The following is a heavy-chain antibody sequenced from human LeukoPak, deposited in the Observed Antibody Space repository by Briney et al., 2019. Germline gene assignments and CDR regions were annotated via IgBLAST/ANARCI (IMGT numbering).Heavy chain of an antibody. Sequence: PSETLSLTCAVYGGSFSGYYWSWIRQPPGKGLEWIGEINHSGSTNYNPSLKSRVTISVDTSKNQFSLKLSSVTAADTAVYYCARGLALYSSSPPYFDHWGQGTLVTVSS. CDR3: ARGLALYSSSPPYFDH. D-gene: IGHD6-13*01. CDR2: INHSGST. J-gene: IGHJ4*02. V-gene: IGHV4-34*01. CDR1: GGSFSGYY.